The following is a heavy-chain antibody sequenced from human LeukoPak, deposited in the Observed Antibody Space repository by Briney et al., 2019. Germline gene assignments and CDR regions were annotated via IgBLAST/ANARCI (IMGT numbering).Heavy chain of an antibody. J-gene: IGHJ4*02. Sequence: GGSLRLSCAASGLTFSDEYMSWIRQAPGKGLEWVSYISNTGDFIAYADSVKGRFTMSRDNAKNSLYLQMNSLRAEDAAAYYCARGRGAGPGAHFDYWGQGTLVTVSS. CDR1: GLTFSDEY. D-gene: IGHD3-10*01. CDR2: ISNTGDFI. V-gene: IGHV3-11*01. CDR3: ARGRGAGPGAHFDY.